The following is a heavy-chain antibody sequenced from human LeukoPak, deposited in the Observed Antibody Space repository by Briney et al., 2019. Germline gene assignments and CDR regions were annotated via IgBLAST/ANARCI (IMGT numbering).Heavy chain of an antibody. V-gene: IGHV3-23*01. J-gene: IGHJ4*02. D-gene: IGHD3-10*01. CDR1: GFTFSSYA. CDR3: AKDLQLYYYGSGSYPEVDY. Sequence: GGSLRLSCAASGFTFSSYAMSWVRQAPGKGLEWVSVISGSGGSTYYADSVKGRFTISRDNSKNTLYLQMNSLRAEDTAVYYCAKDLQLYYYGSGSYPEVDYWGQGTLVTVSS. CDR2: ISGSGGST.